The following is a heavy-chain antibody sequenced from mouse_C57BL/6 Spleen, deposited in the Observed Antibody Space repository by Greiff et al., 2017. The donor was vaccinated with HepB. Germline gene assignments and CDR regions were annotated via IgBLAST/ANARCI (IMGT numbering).Heavy chain of an antibody. J-gene: IGHJ4*01. V-gene: IGHV1-7*01. CDR3: AVWLRDYAMDY. CDR2: INPSSGYT. Sequence: QVQLKESGAELAKPGASVKLSCKASDYTFTNYWMHWVKQRPGQGLEWIGYINPSSGYTKYNQNFKDKATLTADKSSSTAYMQLSSLTYGDSAVYYCAVWLRDYAMDYWGQGTSVTVSS. D-gene: IGHD2-2*01. CDR1: DYTFTNYW.